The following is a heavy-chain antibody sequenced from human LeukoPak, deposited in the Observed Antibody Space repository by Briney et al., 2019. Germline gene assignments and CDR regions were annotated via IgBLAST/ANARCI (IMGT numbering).Heavy chain of an antibody. CDR3: AIRSGWYDES. CDR2: MNRNSGNT. V-gene: IGHV1-8*01. D-gene: IGHD6-19*01. CDR1: GYTFTSYD. Sequence: ASVKVSCKASGYTFTSYDINWVRQATGQGLEWMGWMNRNSGNTGYAQKFQGRVTMTRNTSISTAYMELSSLRSEDTAVHYCAIRSGWYDESWDQGTLVTVSS. J-gene: IGHJ4*02.